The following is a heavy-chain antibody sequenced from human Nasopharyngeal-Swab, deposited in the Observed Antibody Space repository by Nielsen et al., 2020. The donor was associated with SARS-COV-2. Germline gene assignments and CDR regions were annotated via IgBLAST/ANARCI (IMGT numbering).Heavy chain of an antibody. CDR1: GYTFTSYG. V-gene: IGHV1-18*01. J-gene: IGHJ6*02. D-gene: IGHD3-10*01. CDR3: ASRIRPYYGSGSYSYHYGMDV. Sequence: ASVKVSCKASGYTFTSYGISWVRQAPGQGLEWMRWISAYNGNTNYAQKLQGRVTMTTDTSTSTAYMELRSLRSDDTAVYYCASRIRPYYGSGSYSYHYGMDVWGQGTTVTVSS. CDR2: ISAYNGNT.